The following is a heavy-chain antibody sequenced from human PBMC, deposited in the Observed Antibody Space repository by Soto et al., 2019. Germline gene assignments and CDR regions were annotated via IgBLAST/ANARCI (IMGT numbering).Heavy chain of an antibody. CDR3: SRLPPERYSAYDFPMDV. Sequence: GGSLRLSCAASGFTFSSYAMSWVRQAPGKGLEWVSAISGSGGSTYYADSVKGRFTISRDNSKNTLYLQMNSLRAEDTAVYYCSRLPPERYSAYDFPMDVWGQGATVTVSS. J-gene: IGHJ6*02. CDR1: GFTFSSYA. D-gene: IGHD5-12*01. V-gene: IGHV3-23*01. CDR2: ISGSGGST.